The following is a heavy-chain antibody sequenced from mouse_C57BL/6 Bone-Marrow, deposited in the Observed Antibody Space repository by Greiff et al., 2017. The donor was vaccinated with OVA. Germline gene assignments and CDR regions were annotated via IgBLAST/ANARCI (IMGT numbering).Heavy chain of an antibody. CDR2: ISNLAYSI. V-gene: IGHV5-15*01. CDR1: GFTFSDYG. J-gene: IGHJ2*01. Sequence: EVMLVESGGGLVQPGGSLKLSCAASGFTFSDYGMAWVRQAPRKGPEWVAFISNLAYSIYYADTVTGRFTISRENAKNTLYLEMSSLRSEDTAMYYCARHGGSYFDYWGQGTTLTVSS. CDR3: ARHGGSYFDY.